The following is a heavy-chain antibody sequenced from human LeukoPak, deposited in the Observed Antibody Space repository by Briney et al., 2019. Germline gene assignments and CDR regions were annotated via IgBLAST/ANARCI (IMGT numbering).Heavy chain of an antibody. CDR2: MKTDGTRI. CDR3: ASDSPYYGMDV. CDR1: GFRFSNSW. V-gene: IGHV3-74*01. Sequence: QPGGSLRLSCAASGFRFSNSWMCWVRQGPGKGPVWVSRMKTDGTRIEYADSVRGRFTISRDNAKNTLYLQMSGLRVEDTAVYHCASDSPYYGMDVWGQGTTVTVSS. J-gene: IGHJ6*02.